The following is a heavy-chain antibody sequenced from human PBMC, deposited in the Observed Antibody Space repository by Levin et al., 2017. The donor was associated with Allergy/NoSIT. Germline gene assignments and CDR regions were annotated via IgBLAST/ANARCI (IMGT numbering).Heavy chain of an antibody. Sequence: GESLKISCTASGFTLSTYHMNWVRQAPGKGLEWVSYISSSSKTIYYADSVKGRFTVSRDNANHALYLEMSNLRDEDTAVYCCARGASTSFVVEDYFDSWGQGILVTVSS. V-gene: IGHV3-48*02. J-gene: IGHJ4*02. CDR3: ARGASTSFVVEDYFDS. CDR1: GFTLSTYH. CDR2: ISSSSKTI. D-gene: IGHD2-21*01.